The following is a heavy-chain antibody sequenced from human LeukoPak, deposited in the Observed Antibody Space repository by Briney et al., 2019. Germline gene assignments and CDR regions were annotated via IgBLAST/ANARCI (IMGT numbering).Heavy chain of an antibody. CDR3: ARLRQWLGPNFDY. CDR1: GFTFSSYA. CDR2: ISGSGGST. J-gene: IGHJ4*02. D-gene: IGHD6-19*01. V-gene: IGHV3-23*01. Sequence: PGGSLRLSCAASGFTFSSYAMSWVRQAPGKGLEWVSAISGSGGSTYYADSVKGRFTISRDNAKNSLYLQMNSLRAEDTAVYYCARLRQWLGPNFDYWGQGTLVTVSS.